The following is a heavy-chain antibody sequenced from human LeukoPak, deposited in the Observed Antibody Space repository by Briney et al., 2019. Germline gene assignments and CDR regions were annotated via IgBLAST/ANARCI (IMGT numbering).Heavy chain of an antibody. Sequence: PSETLSLTCAVYGGSFSGYYWSWIRQPPGKGLEWIGEIKHSGSTNYNPSLKSRVTISVDTSKNQFSLKLSSVTAADTAVYYCARGKLWFGELLSANDYWGQGTLVTVSS. J-gene: IGHJ4*02. V-gene: IGHV4-34*01. CDR3: ARGKLWFGELLSANDY. D-gene: IGHD3-10*01. CDR1: GGSFSGYY. CDR2: IKHSGST.